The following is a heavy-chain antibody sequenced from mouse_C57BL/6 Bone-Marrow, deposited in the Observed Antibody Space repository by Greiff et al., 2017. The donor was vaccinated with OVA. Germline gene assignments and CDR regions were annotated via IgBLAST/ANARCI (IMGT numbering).Heavy chain of an antibody. V-gene: IGHV1-52*01. CDR2: IDPSDSET. CDR3: ARGYYYGSSPLDY. D-gene: IGHD1-1*01. CDR1: GYTFTSYW. Sequence: VQLQQPGAELVRPGSSVKLSCKASGYTFTSYWMHWVKQRPIQGLEWIGNIDPSDSETHYNQKFKDKATLTVDKSSSTAYMQLSSLTSEDSAVYYCARGYYYGSSPLDYWGQGTTLTVSS. J-gene: IGHJ2*01.